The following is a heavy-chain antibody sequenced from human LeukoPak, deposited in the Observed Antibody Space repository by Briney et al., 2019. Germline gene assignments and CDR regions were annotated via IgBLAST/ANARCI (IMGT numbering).Heavy chain of an antibody. CDR1: GFTFSSYW. V-gene: IGHV3-7*01. Sequence: GGSLRLSCAASGFTFSSYWMSWVRQAPGKGLEWVANIKQDGSEKYYVDSVKGRFTIPRDNAKNSLYLQMNSLRAEDTAVYYCARERYDYGGYYFDYWGQGTLVTVSS. J-gene: IGHJ4*02. CDR3: ARERYDYGGYYFDY. D-gene: IGHD4-23*01. CDR2: IKQDGSEK.